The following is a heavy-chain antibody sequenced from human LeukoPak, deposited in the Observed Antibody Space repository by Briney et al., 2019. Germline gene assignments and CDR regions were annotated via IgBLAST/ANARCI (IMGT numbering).Heavy chain of an antibody. D-gene: IGHD3-22*01. J-gene: IGHJ3*02. CDR2: IGGSGGST. Sequence: GGSLRLSCAASGFTFSSYAMSWVRQAPGKGLEWVSGIGGSGGSTYHADPVKGRFTISRDNSKNTLYLQMKSLRAEDTAVYYCAKPKVSSSGYYRPDAFDIWGQGTMVTVSS. CDR1: GFTFSSYA. V-gene: IGHV3-23*01. CDR3: AKPKVSSSGYYRPDAFDI.